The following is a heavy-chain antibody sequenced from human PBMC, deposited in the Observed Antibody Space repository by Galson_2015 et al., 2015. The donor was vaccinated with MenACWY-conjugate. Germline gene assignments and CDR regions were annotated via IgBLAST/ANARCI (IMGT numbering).Heavy chain of an antibody. CDR2: FNPSGGDT. D-gene: IGHD3-10*01. CDR3: VRRYYGSGTYYADY. J-gene: IGHJ4*02. V-gene: IGHV1-46*01. CDR1: GYAFTSYY. Sequence: SVKVSCKASGYAFTSYYLHWVRQAPGQGLEWMGIFNPSGGDTTYAQKFQGRANMTTDTSTSTVYLELSSLRSEDTAVYYCVRRYYGSGTYYADYRVQGTLVTVSS.